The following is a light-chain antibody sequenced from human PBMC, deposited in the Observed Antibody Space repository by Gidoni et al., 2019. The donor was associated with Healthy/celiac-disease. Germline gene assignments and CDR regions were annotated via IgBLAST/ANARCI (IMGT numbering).Light chain of an antibody. J-gene: IGKJ4*01. V-gene: IGKV3-11*01. CDR3: QQRSNWPALT. CDR1: QSVSSY. Sequence: DIVLTQSPATLSLSPGERATLACSASQSVSSYLAWYQPKPGQAPRLLIYDASNRATGIPARFSGSGSGTDFTLTISSLEPEDFAVYYCQQRSNWPALTFGGGTKVEIK. CDR2: DAS.